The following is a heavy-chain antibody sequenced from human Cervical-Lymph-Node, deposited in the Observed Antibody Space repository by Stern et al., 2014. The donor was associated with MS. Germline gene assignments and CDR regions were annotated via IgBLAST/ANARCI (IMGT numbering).Heavy chain of an antibody. CDR1: GGSISDSSYY. CDR2: IYYSGGA. V-gene: IGHV4-39*01. J-gene: IGHJ6*02. D-gene: IGHD6-13*01. Sequence: QLQLQESGPGVAKPSETLSLTCTVSGGSISDSSYYWDWIRQPPEKGLDWSGSIYYSGGAYYKPALKSRVHITVDTSKNQFSLKLNSVSAADRAVYYCARRAAGYHYYYGMDVWGQGTTVTVSS. CDR3: ARRAAGYHYYYGMDV.